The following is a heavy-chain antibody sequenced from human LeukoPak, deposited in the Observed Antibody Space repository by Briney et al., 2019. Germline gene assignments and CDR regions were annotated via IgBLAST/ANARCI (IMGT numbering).Heavy chain of an antibody. J-gene: IGHJ4*02. D-gene: IGHD5-24*01. Sequence: ASVKVSCKASGYTFTNYYIHWVRQAPGQGLECMGIINPSGGSTSYAQKFQGRVTISVDTSKIQFSLKLSSVTAADTAVYYCARGRRDGYNLEYFDNWGQGTLVTVSS. CDR1: GYTFTNYY. V-gene: IGHV1-46*01. CDR3: ARGRRDGYNLEYFDN. CDR2: INPSGGST.